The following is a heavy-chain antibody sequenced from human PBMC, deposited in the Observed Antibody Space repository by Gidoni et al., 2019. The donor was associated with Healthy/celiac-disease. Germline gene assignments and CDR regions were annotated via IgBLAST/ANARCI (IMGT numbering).Heavy chain of an antibody. D-gene: IGHD3-9*01. CDR1: GFTFSNVC. CDR2: IKSKTDGATT. CDR3: TKVYFVLLVTDDANDAFDI. V-gene: IGHV3-15*01. Sequence: EVQPVEAGGGLVKPGGSLRLSCGASGFTFSNVCTRWVRQAPGKGLEWVGRIKSKTDGATTDYAAPVKGRFTISSDDSKNTLYLQMNSLKTEDTAVYYCTKVYFVLLVTDDANDAFDIWGQGTMVTVSS. J-gene: IGHJ3*02.